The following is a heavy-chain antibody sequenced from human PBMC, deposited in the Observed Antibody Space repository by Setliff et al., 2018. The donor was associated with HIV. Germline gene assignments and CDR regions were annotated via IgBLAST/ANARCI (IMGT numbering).Heavy chain of an antibody. V-gene: IGHV4-59*12. CDR3: ARDPNYMDV. Sequence: SETLSLTCSVSGGSISTYYWNWIRQPPGEGLEWIGYISYRGATKYNTSLKSRVAISVDKSNNQVSLKLTSVTAADTAIYYCARDPNYMDVWGQGTTVTVS. J-gene: IGHJ6*02. CDR1: GGSISTYY. CDR2: ISYRGAT.